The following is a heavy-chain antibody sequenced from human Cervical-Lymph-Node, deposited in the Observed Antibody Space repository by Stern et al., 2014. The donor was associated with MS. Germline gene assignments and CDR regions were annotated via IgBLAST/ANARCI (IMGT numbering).Heavy chain of an antibody. CDR1: GGSLRSYY. D-gene: IGHD2-15*01. V-gene: IGHV4-59*01. CDR2: IYHTGSV. J-gene: IGHJ4*02. CDR3: AREGEYCSGSRCYPFLDY. Sequence: VQLVESGPGLVKPSETLSLTCTVSGGSLRSYYWNWIRQAPGKGLEWLGCIYHTGSVNYNPSLSSRVAMSVDTSKNQFSLTVSSVTAADTAVYYCAREGEYCSGSRCYPFLDYWGQGTLVTVSS.